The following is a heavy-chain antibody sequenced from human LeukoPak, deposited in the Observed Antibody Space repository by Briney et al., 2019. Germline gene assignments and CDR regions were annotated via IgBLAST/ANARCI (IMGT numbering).Heavy chain of an antibody. V-gene: IGHV3-64D*06. CDR2: ISSNGGST. CDR3: VKGGNSGWWYFDY. D-gene: IGHD6-19*01. Sequence: SGGSVRLSCSASGFTFSSYAMHWARQAPGKGLEYVSAISSNGGSTYYADSVKGRFTISRDNSKNTLYLQMSSLRAEDTAVYYCVKGGNSGWWYFDYWGQGTLVTVSS. CDR1: GFTFSSYA. J-gene: IGHJ4*02.